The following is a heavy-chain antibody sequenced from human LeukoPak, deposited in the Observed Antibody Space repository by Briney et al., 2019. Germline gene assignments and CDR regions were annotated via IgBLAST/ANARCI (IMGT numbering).Heavy chain of an antibody. CDR2: IRSKAYGGTT. CDR3: TRDRTVGRGYYYDSSGPKGFDY. V-gene: IGHV3-49*03. J-gene: IGHJ4*02. Sequence: GGSLRLSCTASGFTFGDYAMSWFRQAPGKGLEWVGFIRSKAYGGTTEYAASVKGRFTISGDDSKSIAYLQMNSLKTEDTAVYYCTRDRTVGRGYYYDSSGPKGFDYWGQGTLVTVSS. D-gene: IGHD3-22*01. CDR1: GFTFGDYA.